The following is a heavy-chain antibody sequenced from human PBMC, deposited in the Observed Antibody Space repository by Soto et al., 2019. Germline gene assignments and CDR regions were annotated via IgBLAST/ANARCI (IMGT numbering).Heavy chain of an antibody. CDR1: GYTFTSYA. CDR3: ARIELGSSWYPYAFDI. J-gene: IGHJ3*02. CDR2: INAGNGNT. D-gene: IGHD6-13*01. V-gene: IGHV1-3*05. Sequence: QVQLVQSGAEEKKPGASVKVSCKASGYTFTSYAMHWVRQAPGQSLVWMGWINAGNGNTKYSQKFQGRVTITRDTSASSAYMELSSLRSEDTAVYYCARIELGSSWYPYAFDIWGQGTMVTVSS.